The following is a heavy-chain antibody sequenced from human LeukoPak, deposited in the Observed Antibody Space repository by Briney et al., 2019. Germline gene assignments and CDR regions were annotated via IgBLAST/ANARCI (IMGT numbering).Heavy chain of an antibody. V-gene: IGHV3-23*01. CDR2: ISGSGGST. J-gene: IGHJ4*02. CDR3: AKGGYSYGFGLIDY. Sequence: PGGSLRLSCAASGFTFSSYAMSWVRQAPGKGLEWVSAISGSGGSTYYADSVKGRFTISRDNSKNTLYLQMNSLRAEDTAVYYCAKGGYSYGFGLIDYWGQGTLVTVSS. CDR1: GFTFSSYA. D-gene: IGHD5-18*01.